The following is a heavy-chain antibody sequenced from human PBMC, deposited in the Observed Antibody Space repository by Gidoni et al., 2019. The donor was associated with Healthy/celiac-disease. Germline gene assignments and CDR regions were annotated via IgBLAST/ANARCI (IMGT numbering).Heavy chain of an antibody. Sequence: GFTFSSYAMHWVRQAPGKGLEWVAVISYDGSNKYYADSVKGRFTISRDNSKNTLYLQMNSLRAEDTAVYYCARAPPGGYFDYWGQGTLVTVSS. J-gene: IGHJ4*02. V-gene: IGHV3-30*04. CDR3: ARAPPGGYFDY. CDR2: ISYDGSNK. CDR1: GFTFSSYA.